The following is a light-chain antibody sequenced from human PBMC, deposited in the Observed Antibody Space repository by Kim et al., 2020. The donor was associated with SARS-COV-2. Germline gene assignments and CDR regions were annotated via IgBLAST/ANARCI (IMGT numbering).Light chain of an antibody. CDR1: QSVSNSY. CDR2: GAS. V-gene: IGKV3-20*01. CDR3: QQYGSSPYT. J-gene: IGKJ2*01. Sequence: LYPGERAPLSCRASQSVSNSYLAWYQQKPGQAPRLLIYGASSRATGIPDRFSGSGSGTDFTLTISRLEPEDFAVYYCQQYGSSPYTFGQGTKLEI.